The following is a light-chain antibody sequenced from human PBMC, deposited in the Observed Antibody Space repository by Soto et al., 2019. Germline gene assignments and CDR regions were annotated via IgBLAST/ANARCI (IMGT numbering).Light chain of an antibody. CDR3: QQYFEWPPMT. Sequence: VMTQSPATLSVSPGERATLSCWASETVATNLAWYQQKPGQAPRLLISGASTRAAGLSDRFRGSGSGTEVTLTISSLRSEDSAIYYCQQYFEWPPMTFGQGTQV. V-gene: IGKV3-15*01. J-gene: IGKJ1*01. CDR1: ETVATN. CDR2: GAS.